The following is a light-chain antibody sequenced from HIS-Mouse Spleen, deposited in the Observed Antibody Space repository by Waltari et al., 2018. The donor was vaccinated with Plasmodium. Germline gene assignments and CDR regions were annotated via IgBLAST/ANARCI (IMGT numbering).Light chain of an antibody. Sequence: EIVLTQSPATLPLSPAETATLACRASQSVSSNLAWYQQKPGQAPRLLIYGASTRATGIPARFSGSGSGTEFTLTISSLQSEDFAVYYCQQYNNWSFTFGPGTKVDIK. CDR1: QSVSSN. J-gene: IGKJ3*01. CDR3: QQYNNWSFT. V-gene: IGKV3-15*01. CDR2: GAS.